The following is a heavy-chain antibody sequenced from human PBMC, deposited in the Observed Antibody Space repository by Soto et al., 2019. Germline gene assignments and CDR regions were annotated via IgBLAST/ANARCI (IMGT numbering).Heavy chain of an antibody. CDR2: IKSKTDGGTT. J-gene: IGHJ4*01. Sequence: PGGSLRLSCAASGFTFSNAWMSWVRQAPGKGLEWVGRIKSKTDGGTTDYAAPVKGRFTISRDDSKNTLYLQMNSLKTEDTAVYYCTTAPRITMITDDYWGHGALVTVSS. CDR3: TTAPRITMITDDY. D-gene: IGHD3-22*01. V-gene: IGHV3-15*01. CDR1: GFTFSNAW.